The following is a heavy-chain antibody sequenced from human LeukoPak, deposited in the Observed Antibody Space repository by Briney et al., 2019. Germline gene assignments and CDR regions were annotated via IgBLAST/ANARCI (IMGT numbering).Heavy chain of an antibody. CDR3: ARHLVSDTAMPLDY. CDR2: ICYSGST. V-gene: IGHV4-39*01. CDR1: GGSISSSGYC. J-gene: IGHJ4*02. D-gene: IGHD5-18*01. Sequence: PSETLSLTCTVSGGSISSSGYCWGWIRQPPGKGLESIGSICYSGSTYYNPSLKSRVTISVDTSKNQFSLKLSSVTAADTAVYYCARHLVSDTAMPLDYWGQGTLVTVSS.